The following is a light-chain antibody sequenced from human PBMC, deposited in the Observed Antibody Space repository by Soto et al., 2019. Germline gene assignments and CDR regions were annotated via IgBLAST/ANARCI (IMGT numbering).Light chain of an antibody. CDR2: GAS. J-gene: IGKJ1*01. CDR1: QSVSSSY. V-gene: IGKV3-20*01. Sequence: EIVLTQSPGTLSLSPGERATLSCRASQSVSSSYLAWYQQKPGQAPRPLIYGASSRAIGIPDRFSGSGSGTDFTLTISSLEPEYFAVYYCQQYGSSPWTFGQGTKVEIK. CDR3: QQYGSSPWT.